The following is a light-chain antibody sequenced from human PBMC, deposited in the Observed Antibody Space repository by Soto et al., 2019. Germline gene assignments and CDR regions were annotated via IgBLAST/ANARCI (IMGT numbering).Light chain of an antibody. CDR3: QQYGSSPPT. J-gene: IGKJ1*01. V-gene: IGKV3-20*01. CDR1: QIISTNY. Sequence: EIVLTQSPGTLSLSPVERATLSCRASQIISTNYLAWYQRKPGQAPRLLIYGASSRATDIPNRFSGSGSGTDFTLTITRLKAEDFAVYYCQQYGSSPPTFGQGTKVEIK. CDR2: GAS.